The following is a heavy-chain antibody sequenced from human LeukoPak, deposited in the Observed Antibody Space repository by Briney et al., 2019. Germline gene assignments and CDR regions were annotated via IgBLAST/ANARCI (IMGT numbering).Heavy chain of an antibody. CDR3: ARSGAPHYYYYMDV. Sequence: ASVKVSCKASGYTFTSYDINWVRQATGQGLEWMGWMNPNSGNTGYAQKFQGRVTITRNTSISTAYMELSNLRSEDTAVYYCARSGAPHYYYYMDVWGKGTTVTVSS. CDR2: MNPNSGNT. CDR1: GYTFTSYD. V-gene: IGHV1-8*03. J-gene: IGHJ6*03. D-gene: IGHD1-26*01.